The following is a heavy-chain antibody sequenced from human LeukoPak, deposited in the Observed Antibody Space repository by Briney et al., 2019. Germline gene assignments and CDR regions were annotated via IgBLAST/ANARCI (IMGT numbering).Heavy chain of an antibody. J-gene: IGHJ3*02. V-gene: IGHV4-34*01. CDR1: GGSFSGYY. Sequence: SETLSLTCAVYGGSFSGYYWSWIRQPPGKGLEWIGEINHSGSTNYNPSLKSRVTISVDTSKNQFSLKLSSVTAADTAVYYCAYVGQIDAFDIWGQGTMVTVSS. CDR3: AYVGQIDAFDI. D-gene: IGHD1-26*01. CDR2: INHSGST.